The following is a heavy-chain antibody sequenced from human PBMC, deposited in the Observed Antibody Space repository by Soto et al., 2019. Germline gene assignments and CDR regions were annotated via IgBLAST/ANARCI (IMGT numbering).Heavy chain of an antibody. D-gene: IGHD2-15*01. CDR3: AKVRRYCSGGSCYAGYFEY. V-gene: IGHV3-23*01. Sequence: EVQLLESGGGLVQPGGSLRVSCAASGFTFHNYAMSWVRQAPGKGLEWVSAISGSGNNAYYTESVKGRFTISRDNSQSTLSLQMNSLRAEDTGVYYCAKVRRYCSGGSCYAGYFEYWGQGTLVTVSS. CDR1: GFTFHNYA. CDR2: ISGSGNNA. J-gene: IGHJ1*01.